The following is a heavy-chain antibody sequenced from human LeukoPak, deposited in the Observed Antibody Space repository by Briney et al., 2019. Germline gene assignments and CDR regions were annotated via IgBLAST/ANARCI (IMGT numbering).Heavy chain of an antibody. J-gene: IGHJ4*02. CDR1: GYTFTGYY. Sequence: ASVKVSCKASGYTFTGYYMHWVRQAPGQGLEWMGWINPNSGGTNYAQKFQGRVTMTRDTSISTAYMELSRLRSDDTAVYYCARDMLAGGGENHDYWGQGTLVTVSS. V-gene: IGHV1-2*02. CDR2: INPNSGGT. CDR3: ARDMLAGGGENHDY. D-gene: IGHD2-8*01.